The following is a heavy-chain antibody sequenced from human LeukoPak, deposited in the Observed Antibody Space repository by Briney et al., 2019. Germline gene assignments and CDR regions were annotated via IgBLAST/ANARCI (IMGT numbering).Heavy chain of an antibody. Sequence: PSETLSLTCTVSGGSISSYYWGWIRQPPGKGLEWIGYIYYSGSTNYNPSLKSRVTISVDTSKNQFSLKLSSVTAADTAVYYCARDGGWHVGNWFDPWGQGTLVTVSS. D-gene: IGHD6-19*01. V-gene: IGHV4-59*01. J-gene: IGHJ5*02. CDR3: ARDGGWHVGNWFDP. CDR2: IYYSGST. CDR1: GGSISSYY.